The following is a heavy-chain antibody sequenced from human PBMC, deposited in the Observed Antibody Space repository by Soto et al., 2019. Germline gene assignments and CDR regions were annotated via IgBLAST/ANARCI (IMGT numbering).Heavy chain of an antibody. Sequence: EASVKVSCKASAGTFSNYALSWVRQAPGQGLEWMGGIILPFGTANYAQKFQGRVTITADESMTTAYMELSGLRSGDTAVYYCARGPDYAGYFGYWGQGTLVTVSS. CDR1: AGTFSNYA. CDR3: ARGPDYAGYFGY. D-gene: IGHD4-17*01. V-gene: IGHV1-69*13. CDR2: IILPFGTA. J-gene: IGHJ4*02.